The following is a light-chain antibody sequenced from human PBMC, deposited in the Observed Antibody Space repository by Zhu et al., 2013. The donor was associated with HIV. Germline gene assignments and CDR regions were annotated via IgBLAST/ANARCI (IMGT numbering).Light chain of an antibody. Sequence: QSALTQPASVSGSPGQSITISCSGTSSDVGGYNYVSWYQQHPGKAPKLMIYAVSNRPSGVSYRLSGSKSGNTASLTISGLQAGDEADYYCSSYTSRSTRVFGGGTKVTVL. CDR2: AVS. CDR1: SSDVGGYNY. J-gene: IGLJ2*01. V-gene: IGLV2-14*01. CDR3: SSYTSRSTRV.